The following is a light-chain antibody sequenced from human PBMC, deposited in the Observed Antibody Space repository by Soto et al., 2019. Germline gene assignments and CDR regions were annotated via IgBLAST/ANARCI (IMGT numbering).Light chain of an antibody. J-gene: IGKJ4*01. CDR1: ESVSNF. CDR3: QQRSTWPLT. Sequence: EIVLTQSPATQALSPGERVSLSCRASESVSNFLAWYQQKPGQAPSLLIFDASNRATDIPARFSGSGSGTDFNLTISSLEPEDFAVYYCQQRSTWPLTFGGGTKVEL. CDR2: DAS. V-gene: IGKV3-11*01.